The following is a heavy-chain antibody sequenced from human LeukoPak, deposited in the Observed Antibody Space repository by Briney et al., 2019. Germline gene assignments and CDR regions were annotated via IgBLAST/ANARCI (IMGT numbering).Heavy chain of an antibody. D-gene: IGHD6-13*01. Sequence: SETLSLTCSVSGDSFSSNSYYWGWIRQPPGKGLEWIGSIYYTGSTYYNPSLKSRVTISVDTSKNQFSLKLSSVTAADTAVYYCARHSRQLAKFDYWGQGTLVTVSS. CDR2: IYYTGST. J-gene: IGHJ4*02. CDR1: GDSFSSNSYY. CDR3: ARHSRQLAKFDY. V-gene: IGHV4-39*01.